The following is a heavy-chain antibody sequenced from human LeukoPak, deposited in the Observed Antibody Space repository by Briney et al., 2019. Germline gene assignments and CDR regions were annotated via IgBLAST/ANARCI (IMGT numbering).Heavy chain of an antibody. Sequence: GGSLRLSCAASGFTFSTYAMTWVGQVPGKGPEWVSAISSSGADTHYADSVKGRFTISRDNSKNTLYLQMNSLRAEDTAVYYCSKRGSYSPSCFQHWGQGTLVTVSS. J-gene: IGHJ1*01. V-gene: IGHV3-23*01. CDR3: SKRGSYSPSCFQH. CDR2: ISSSGADT. D-gene: IGHD3-10*01. CDR1: GFTFSTYA.